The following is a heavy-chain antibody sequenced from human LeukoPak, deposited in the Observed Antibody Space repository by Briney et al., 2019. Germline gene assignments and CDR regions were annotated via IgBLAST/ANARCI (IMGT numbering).Heavy chain of an antibody. V-gene: IGHV4-61*02. Sequence: SQTLSLTCTVSGGSISSGSYYWSWIRQPAGKGLEWIGRIYTSGSTNYNPSLKSRVTISVDTSKNQFSLKLSSVTAADTAVYYCARDHSGSYYAGNYYYYYYMDVWGKGTTVTVSS. CDR3: ARDHSGSYYAGNYYYYYYMDV. J-gene: IGHJ6*03. D-gene: IGHD1-26*01. CDR2: IYTSGST. CDR1: GGSISSGSYY.